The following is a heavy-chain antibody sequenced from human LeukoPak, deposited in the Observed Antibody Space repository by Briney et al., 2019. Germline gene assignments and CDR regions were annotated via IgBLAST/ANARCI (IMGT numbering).Heavy chain of an antibody. CDR1: GFSLSTSGVG. V-gene: IGHV2-5*02. J-gene: IGHJ4*02. D-gene: IGHD3-22*01. CDR2: IYWDDDK. Sequence: SGPTLVKPTQTLTLTCTFSGFSLSTSGVGVGWIRQPPGKALEWLALIYWDDDKRYSPSLKSRLTITKDTSKNQVVLTITNMDPVDTATYYCAHSRRTYYYDSSGFDYWGQGTLVTVSS. CDR3: AHSRRTYYYDSSGFDY.